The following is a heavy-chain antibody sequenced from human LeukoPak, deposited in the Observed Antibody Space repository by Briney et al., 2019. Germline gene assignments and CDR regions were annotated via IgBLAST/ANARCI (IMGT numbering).Heavy chain of an antibody. CDR2: ISYDGSNK. CDR3: AKAQGVRDPFDY. D-gene: IGHD3-10*01. Sequence: GGSLRLSCAASGFTFSSYGMHWVRQAPGKGLEWVAVISYDGSNKYYADSVKGRFTISRDNSKNTLYLQMNSLRAEDTAVYYCAKAQGVRDPFDYWGQGTLVTVSS. J-gene: IGHJ4*02. CDR1: GFTFSSYG. V-gene: IGHV3-30*18.